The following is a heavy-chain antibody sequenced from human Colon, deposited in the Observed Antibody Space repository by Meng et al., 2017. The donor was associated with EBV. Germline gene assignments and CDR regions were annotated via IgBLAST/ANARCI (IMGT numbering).Heavy chain of an antibody. CDR1: GVSISSNIR. J-gene: IGHJ4*02. D-gene: IGHD1-26*01. CDR2: IDDSGST. Sequence: QVQRRDPGHGRVKPSGTLSLTCGVSGVSISSNIRWTWVRQPPGKGLEWIGDIDDSGSTNYNPSLNSRISISLDKSKNHFSLKVNSVTAADTAVYYCARGKQDAWELLAYWGQGALVTVSS. CDR3: ARGKQDAWELLAY. V-gene: IGHV4-4*02.